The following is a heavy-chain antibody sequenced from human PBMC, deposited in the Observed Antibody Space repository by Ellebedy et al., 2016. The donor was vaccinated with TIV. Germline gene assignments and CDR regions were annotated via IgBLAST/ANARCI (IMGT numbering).Heavy chain of an antibody. V-gene: IGHV1-18*01. CDR2: ISAYNGNT. CDR3: ARDPTRPQQLVLGDWFDP. J-gene: IGHJ5*02. Sequence: ASVKVSCKASGYTFTSYGISWVRQAPGQGLEWMGWISAYNGNTNYAQKLQGRVTMTTDTSTSTAYMELRSLRSDDTAVYYCARDPTRPQQLVLGDWFDPWGQGTLVTVSS. D-gene: IGHD6-13*01. CDR1: GYTFTSYG.